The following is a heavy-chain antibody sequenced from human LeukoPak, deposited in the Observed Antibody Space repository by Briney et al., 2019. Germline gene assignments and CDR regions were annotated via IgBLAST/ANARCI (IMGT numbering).Heavy chain of an antibody. Sequence: SLRLSCAASGFTFSTYGMHWVRQAPGKGLEWVAFIAFDGSNKHYADSVKGRFTISRDNSKSTVYVQMDSLRDEDTAIYYCTGDTDYWGQGTLVTVSS. CDR1: GFTFSTYG. J-gene: IGHJ4*02. D-gene: IGHD3-10*01. CDR3: TGDTDY. CDR2: IAFDGSNK. V-gene: IGHV3-30*02.